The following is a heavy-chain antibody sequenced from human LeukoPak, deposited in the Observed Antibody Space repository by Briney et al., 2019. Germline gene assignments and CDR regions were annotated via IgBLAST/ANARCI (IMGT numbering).Heavy chain of an antibody. CDR3: AKDDAWLRFGE. CDR1: GFTFSSYG. V-gene: IGHV3-23*01. Sequence: GGSLRLSCAASGFTFSSYGMSWVRQAPGKGLEWVSAISGSGGSTYYADSVKGRFTISRDSSKNTLYLQMNSLRAEDTAVYYCAKDDAWLRFGEWSQGTLVTVSS. CDR2: ISGSGGST. D-gene: IGHD3-10*01. J-gene: IGHJ4*02.